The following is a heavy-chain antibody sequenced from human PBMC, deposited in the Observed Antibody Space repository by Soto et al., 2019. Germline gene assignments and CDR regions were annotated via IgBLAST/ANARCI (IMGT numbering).Heavy chain of an antibody. Sequence: ASETLSLTCAVYGGSFSGYYWSWIRRPPGKGLEWIGEINHSGSTNYNPSLKSRVTISVDTSKNQFSLKLSSVTAADTAVYYCARGSTQAAGPKKNWFDPWGQGTLVTVSS. CDR2: INHSGST. J-gene: IGHJ5*02. V-gene: IGHV4-34*01. CDR3: ARGSTQAAGPKKNWFDP. CDR1: GGSFSGYY. D-gene: IGHD6-13*01.